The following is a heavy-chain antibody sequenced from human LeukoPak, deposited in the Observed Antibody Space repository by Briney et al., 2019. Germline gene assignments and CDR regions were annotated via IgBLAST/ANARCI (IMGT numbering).Heavy chain of an antibody. CDR3: ATGTEMDRGVIINGHLDY. V-gene: IGHV3-7*01. CDR1: GFTFSTYW. Sequence: GGSLRLSRAASGFTFSTYWMNWVRQAPGKGLEWVANINQYGNEKYYVDSVEGRFTISRDNGKNSLYLEMNSLRAEDTAVYYCATGTEMDRGVIINGHLDYWGQGTLVTASS. D-gene: IGHD3-10*01. CDR2: INQYGNEK. J-gene: IGHJ4*02.